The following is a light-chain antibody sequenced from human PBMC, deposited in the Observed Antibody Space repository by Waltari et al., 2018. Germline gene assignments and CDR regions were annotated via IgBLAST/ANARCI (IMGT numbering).Light chain of an antibody. Sequence: DIQMTQSPSTLSASVGDRVTITCRASQSISTWLAWYQQKPGNAPKLLIYKASTLEGGVPSRFSGSGSGTEFTLTISSLQSDDFATYYCQQYHSFSLTFGGGTKVEIK. J-gene: IGKJ4*01. CDR1: QSISTW. CDR2: KAS. CDR3: QQYHSFSLT. V-gene: IGKV1-5*03.